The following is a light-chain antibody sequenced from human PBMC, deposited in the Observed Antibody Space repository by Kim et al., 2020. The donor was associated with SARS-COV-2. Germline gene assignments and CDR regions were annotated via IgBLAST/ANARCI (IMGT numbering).Light chain of an antibody. CDR1: SSDFGGYNY. CDR2: DVS. J-gene: IGLJ3*02. CDR3: SSYTSSSTWV. Sequence: HSIPISCTGTSSDFGGYNYFSWYQPHPGKAPKLMIYDVSNRPSGVSNRFSGSKSGNTASLTISGLQAEDEADYYCSSYTSSSTWVFGGGTQLTVL. V-gene: IGLV2-14*03.